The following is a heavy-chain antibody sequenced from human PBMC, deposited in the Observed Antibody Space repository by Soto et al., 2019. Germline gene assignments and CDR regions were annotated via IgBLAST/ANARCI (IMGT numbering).Heavy chain of an antibody. CDR1: GGSISSSSYY. Sequence: PSETLSLTCTVSGGSISSSSYYWGWIRQPPGKGLEWIGYIYYSGSTNYNPSLKSRVTISVDTSKNQFSLKLSSVTAADTAVYYCARGTMVRGVMGMDVWGQGTTVTVSS. CDR3: ARGTMVRGVMGMDV. D-gene: IGHD3-10*01. V-gene: IGHV4-61*05. J-gene: IGHJ6*02. CDR2: IYYSGST.